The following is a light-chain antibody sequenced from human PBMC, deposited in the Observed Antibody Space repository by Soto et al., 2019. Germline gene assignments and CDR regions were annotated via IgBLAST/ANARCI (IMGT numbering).Light chain of an antibody. CDR1: SSDVGIYNY. Sequence: QSALTQPASVSGSPGQSIAISCTGSSSDVGIYNYVSWYPQHPGKVPKLIIYEVSNRPSGVSNRFSGSKSGNTASLTISGLQAEDEADYYCSSYTNSSTRVFGTGTKLTVL. CDR2: EVS. V-gene: IGLV2-14*01. J-gene: IGLJ1*01. CDR3: SSYTNSSTRV.